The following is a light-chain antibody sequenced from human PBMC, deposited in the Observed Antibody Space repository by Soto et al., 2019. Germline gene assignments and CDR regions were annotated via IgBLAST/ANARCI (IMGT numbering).Light chain of an antibody. Sequence: QSVLTQPASVSGSPGQSITISCTGTSSDVGGYNYVSWYQQHPGKAPKLMIYDVSNRPSGVSNRFSGSKSGNTASLTISGLQAYDEADYYCSSYTSSSTPVVFGGGTKVTVL. V-gene: IGLV2-14*01. J-gene: IGLJ2*01. CDR3: SSYTSSSTPVV. CDR2: DVS. CDR1: SSDVGGYNY.